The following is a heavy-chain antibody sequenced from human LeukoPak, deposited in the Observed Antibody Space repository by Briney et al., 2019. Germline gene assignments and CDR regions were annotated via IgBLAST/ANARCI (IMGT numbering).Heavy chain of an antibody. Sequence: SETLSLTCTVSGGSTSSYYWSWIRQPPGKGLEWIGYIYYSGSTNYNPSLKSRVTISVDTSKNQFSLKLSSVTAADTAVYYCARGRSSSWPTYFDYWGQGTLVTVSS. J-gene: IGHJ4*02. CDR1: GGSTSSYY. V-gene: IGHV4-59*01. D-gene: IGHD6-13*01. CDR2: IYYSGST. CDR3: ARGRSSSWPTYFDY.